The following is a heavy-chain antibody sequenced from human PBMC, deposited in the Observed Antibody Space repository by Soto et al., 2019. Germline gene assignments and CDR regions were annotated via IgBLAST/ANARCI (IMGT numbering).Heavy chain of an antibody. Sequence: GGSLRLSCAASGFTFSSYSMNWVRQAPGKGLEWVSSISSTSSYIYYADSLKGRFTISRDNAKNSLYLQMNSLRAEDTAVYYCARDSYISVAGTSYYWGQGTLVTVSS. D-gene: IGHD6-19*01. J-gene: IGHJ4*02. V-gene: IGHV3-21*01. CDR3: ARDSYISVAGTSYY. CDR1: GFTFSSYS. CDR2: ISSTSSYI.